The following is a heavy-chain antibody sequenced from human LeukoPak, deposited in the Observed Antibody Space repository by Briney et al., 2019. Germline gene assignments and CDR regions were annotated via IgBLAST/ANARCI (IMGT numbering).Heavy chain of an antibody. D-gene: IGHD1-26*01. CDR1: GGSISSNNW. Sequence: PSETLSLTCAVSGGSISSNNWWSWVRQPPGRGLEWIGEIYHSGSTNYNPSLKSRVTISVDTSKNQFSLNLSSVTASDTAVYYCAGERGPYYHYFDYWGQGTLVIVSS. CDR3: AGERGPYYHYFDY. J-gene: IGHJ4*02. CDR2: IYHSGST. V-gene: IGHV4-4*02.